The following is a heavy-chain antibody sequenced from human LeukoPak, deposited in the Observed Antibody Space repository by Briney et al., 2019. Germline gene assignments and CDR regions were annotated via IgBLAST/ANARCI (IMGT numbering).Heavy chain of an antibody. CDR3: ARGHQYDSSLIVVHFFDY. CDR2: IYSSGST. D-gene: IGHD3-22*01. CDR1: GGSISDYF. Sequence: SETLSLTCTVSGGSISDYFWSWIRQPAGKGLEWIGRIYSSGSTNYNPSLKSRVTISVDTSKNQFSLKLSSVTAADTAVYYCARGHQYDSSLIVVHFFDYWGQGTLVTVSS. J-gene: IGHJ4*02. V-gene: IGHV4-4*07.